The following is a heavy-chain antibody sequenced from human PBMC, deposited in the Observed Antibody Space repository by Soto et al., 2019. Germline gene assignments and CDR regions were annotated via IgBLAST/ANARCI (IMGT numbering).Heavy chain of an antibody. V-gene: IGHV4-39*01. J-gene: IGHJ4*02. Sequence: KASETLSLTCTVSGGSISSSSYYWGWIRQPPGKGLEWIGSIYYSGSTYYNPSLKSRVTISVDTSKNQFSLKLSSVTAADTAVYYCARHAPVASTVTTGFDYWGQGTLVTVSS. CDR2: IYYSGST. D-gene: IGHD4-17*01. CDR1: GGSISSSSYY. CDR3: ARHAPVASTVTTGFDY.